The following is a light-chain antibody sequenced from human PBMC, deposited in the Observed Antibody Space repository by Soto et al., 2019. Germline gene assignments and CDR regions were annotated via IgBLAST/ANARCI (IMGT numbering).Light chain of an antibody. V-gene: IGLV2-14*03. J-gene: IGLJ2*01. CDR1: TSDVGGYNY. CDR3: SSYTSSSTVV. Sequence: QSALTQPASVSGSPGQSITISCTGTTSDVGGYNYVSWYQHHPGKAPKVMIYDVSNRPSGVSSRFSGSKSGNTASLTISGLQAEDEADYYCSSYTSSSTVVFGGGTKVTVL. CDR2: DVS.